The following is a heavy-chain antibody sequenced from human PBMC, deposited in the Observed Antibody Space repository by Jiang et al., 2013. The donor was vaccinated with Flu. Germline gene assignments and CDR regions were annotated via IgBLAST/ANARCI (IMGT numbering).Heavy chain of an antibody. J-gene: IGHJ4*02. Sequence: TFISYGISWVRQAPGQGLEWMGWISTHDGNTNYAQKVQGRVTMTTDTSTSAGYMELRNLRSDDTAVYYCARGRRGYSGYDFDYWGQGTLVTVSS. CDR3: ARGRRGYSGYDFDY. CDR2: ISTHDGNT. V-gene: IGHV1-18*01. CDR1: TFISYG. D-gene: IGHD5-12*01.